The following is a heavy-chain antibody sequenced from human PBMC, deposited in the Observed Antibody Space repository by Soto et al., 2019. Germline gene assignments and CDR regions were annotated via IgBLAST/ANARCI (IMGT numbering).Heavy chain of an antibody. V-gene: IGHV3-23*01. CDR2: ISGNGGST. CDR3: AKDFDRGGWYYLDS. J-gene: IGHJ4*02. CDR1: GLIFSDFA. Sequence: EVQLLESGGCLVQPGGSLTLSCAASGLIFSDFAMTWVRQAPGKGLEWVSTISGNGGSTYFAAPIKGRFTISRDNSKNLLYLQMRSLRDEDTAKYYCAKDFDRGGWYYLDSWGQGTPVTVSS. D-gene: IGHD3-9*01.